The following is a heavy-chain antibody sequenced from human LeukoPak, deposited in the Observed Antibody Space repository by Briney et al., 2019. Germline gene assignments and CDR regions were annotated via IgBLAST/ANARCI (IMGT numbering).Heavy chain of an antibody. Sequence: GRSLRLSCAASGFTFSSYAMHWVRQAPGKGLEWVAVISYDGSNKYYADSVKGRFTISRDNSKNTLYLQMNSLRAEDTAVYYCARDTYCSGGSCYWPLYYYYGMDVWGQGTTVTVSS. CDR2: ISYDGSNK. D-gene: IGHD2-15*01. CDR3: ARDTYCSGGSCYWPLYYYYGMDV. CDR1: GFTFSSYA. J-gene: IGHJ6*02. V-gene: IGHV3-30*04.